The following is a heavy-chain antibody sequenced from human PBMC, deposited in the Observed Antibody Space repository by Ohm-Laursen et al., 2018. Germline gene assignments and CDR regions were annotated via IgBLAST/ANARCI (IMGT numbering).Heavy chain of an antibody. V-gene: IGHV4-59*08. CDR3: ARYFNNRFDP. J-gene: IGHJ5*02. Sequence: SETLSLTCNVSGGFIRNFFWGWIRQPPGKGLEYIGYVYRSGITNYNPSLESRVTMSVDTSKSQFSLRLASVTAADTAVYYCARYFNNRFDPWGQGTLVTVSS. CDR1: GGFIRNFF. CDR2: VYRSGIT. D-gene: IGHD1-1*01.